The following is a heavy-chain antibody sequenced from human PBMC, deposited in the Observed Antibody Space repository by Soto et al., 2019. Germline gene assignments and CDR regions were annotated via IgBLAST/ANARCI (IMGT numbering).Heavy chain of an antibody. V-gene: IGHV1-18*01. CDR1: GYTFTSYG. Sequence: ASVKVSCKASGYTFTSYGISWVRQAPGQGLEWMGWISAYNGNTNYAQKLQGRVTMTTDTSTSPAYMELRTVRSDDTAVYYCARDRAQIAVAGIPDSNHPGGDYFDYWGQGTLVTVSS. D-gene: IGHD6-19*01. CDR2: ISAYNGNT. CDR3: ARDRAQIAVAGIPDSNHPGGDYFDY. J-gene: IGHJ4*02.